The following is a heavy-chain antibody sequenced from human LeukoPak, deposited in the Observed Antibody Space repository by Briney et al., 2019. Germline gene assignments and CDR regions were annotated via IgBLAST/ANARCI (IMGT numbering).Heavy chain of an antibody. Sequence: PGGSLRLSCAPSAFTFTTYGMHWVREAPGKGLEWVAFIYYDGSNIYYADYVKGRFTISRDISKNTLYLQMDSLRAEDTAIYYCARDWKANSFDYWGQGTLVTVSS. V-gene: IGHV3-33*01. CDR1: AFTFTTYG. CDR3: ARDWKANSFDY. D-gene: IGHD1-1*01. J-gene: IGHJ4*02. CDR2: IYYDGSNI.